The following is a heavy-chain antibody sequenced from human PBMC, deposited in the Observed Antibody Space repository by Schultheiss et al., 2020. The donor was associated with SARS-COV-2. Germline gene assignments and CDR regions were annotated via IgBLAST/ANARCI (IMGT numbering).Heavy chain of an antibody. CDR1: GFTFSSYG. Sequence: GGSLRLSCAASGFTFSSYGMHWVRQAPGKGLEWVAVISYDGSNKYYADSVKGRFTISRDNSKNTLYLQMNSLRAEDTAVYYCAREGAFGTMIVVVISDAFDIWGQGTMVTVSS. CDR3: AREGAFGTMIVVVISDAFDI. CDR2: ISYDGSNK. D-gene: IGHD3-22*01. J-gene: IGHJ3*02. V-gene: IGHV3-30*03.